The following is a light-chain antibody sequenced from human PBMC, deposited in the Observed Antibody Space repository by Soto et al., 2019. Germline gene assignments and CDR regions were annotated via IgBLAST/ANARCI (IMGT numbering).Light chain of an antibody. CDR2: SAS. CDR3: LQYFKLRT. CDR1: QDIGTY. J-gene: IGKJ1*01. Sequence: AIPMTQSPSSLSASAGDRVTITCRASQDIGTYLVWYQQKPGQAPNLLIYSASTLHSGGPSRFSGSGAGTVFTLTIISLKSEDSATYYCLQYFKLRTFGQGTKVEVK. V-gene: IGKV1-8*01.